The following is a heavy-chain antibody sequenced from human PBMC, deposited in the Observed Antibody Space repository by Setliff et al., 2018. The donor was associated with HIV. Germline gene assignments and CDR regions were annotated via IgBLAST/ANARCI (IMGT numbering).Heavy chain of an antibody. CDR2: IKQDGSKA. V-gene: IGHV3-7*05. CDR3: AQAQTSVSGSYYQYLQH. D-gene: IGHD3-10*01. Sequence: GGSLRLSCTASGFTFSSYSMSWVRQAPGKGLEWVSDIKQDGSKAYYMDSVKGRFTISRDNSKNTLYLRMNSLRAEDTAVYYCAQAQTSVSGSYYQYLQHWGQGTLVTVSS. J-gene: IGHJ1*01. CDR1: GFTFSSYS.